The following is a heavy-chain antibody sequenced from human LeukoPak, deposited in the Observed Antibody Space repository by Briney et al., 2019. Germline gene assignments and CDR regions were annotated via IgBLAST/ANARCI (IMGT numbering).Heavy chain of an antibody. CDR3: ARGAWYSHSEYFQH. Sequence: SETLSLTCTVSGGSISSGGYYWSWIRQPPGKGLEWIGRIYTSGSTNYNPSLKSRVTMSVDTSKNQFSLKLSSVTAADTAVYYCARGAWYSHSEYFQHWGQGTLVTVSS. V-gene: IGHV4-61*02. CDR2: IYTSGST. J-gene: IGHJ1*01. D-gene: IGHD6-13*01. CDR1: GGSISSGGYY.